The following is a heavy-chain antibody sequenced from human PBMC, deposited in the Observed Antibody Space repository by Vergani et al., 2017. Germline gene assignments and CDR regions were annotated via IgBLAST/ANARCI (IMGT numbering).Heavy chain of an antibody. V-gene: IGHV4-4*03. D-gene: IGHD3-10*01. CDR2: ICHTEDT. CDR1: GDSISSNNC. Sequence: QVQLQESGPALVKPPGTLSLTCAVSGDSISSNNCWTWVRQPPGKGLEWIGEICHTEDTNYNPSLGSRVTVSRDTAKNHFSLNLMSVTAADTAMYYCAVRPRVNLVGGEIVTKRTFDYWSQGSLVTVSS. J-gene: IGHJ4*02. CDR3: AVRPRVNLVGGEIVTKRTFDY.